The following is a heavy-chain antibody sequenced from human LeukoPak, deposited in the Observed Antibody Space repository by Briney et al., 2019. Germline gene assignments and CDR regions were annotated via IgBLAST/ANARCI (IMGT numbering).Heavy chain of an antibody. Sequence: PGGSLRLSCAASGFTFGSYWMTWVRQPPGKGLEWVAYMKGDGSEIYYVDSVKGRFTISRDNAKNSLYLQMNSLRAEDTAVYYCARGWAGMDVWGQGTTVTVSS. CDR3: ARGWAGMDV. V-gene: IGHV3-7*05. CDR2: MKGDGSEI. D-gene: IGHD1-26*01. J-gene: IGHJ6*02. CDR1: GFTFGSYW.